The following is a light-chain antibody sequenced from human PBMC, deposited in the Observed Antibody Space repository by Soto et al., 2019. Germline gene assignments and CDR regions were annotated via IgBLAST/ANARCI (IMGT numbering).Light chain of an antibody. CDR3: AAWDDSLSGRV. CDR1: SSNTGSNY. Sequence: QSVLTRPPSASGTPGQRVTIACSGSSSNTGSNYVYWYQQLPGTAPKLLIDTNNQRPSGVPDRFSGSKSGTSASLAISGLRSEDEANYYCAAWDDSLSGRVFGGGTKVTVL. J-gene: IGLJ2*01. V-gene: IGLV1-47*01. CDR2: TNN.